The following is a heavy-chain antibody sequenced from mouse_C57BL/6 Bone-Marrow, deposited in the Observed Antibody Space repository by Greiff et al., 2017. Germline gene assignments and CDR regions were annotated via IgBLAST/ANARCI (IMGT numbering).Heavy chain of an antibody. Sequence: QVQLQQSGAELVRPGTSVKMSCKASGYTFTNYWIGWAKQRPGHGLEWIGDIYPGGGYTNYNEKFKGKATLTADTSSSTAYMQFSSLTSEDSAIYYCAKSYYDYFDGWGQGTTRTVDS. D-gene: IGHD2-10*01. CDR1: GYTFTNYW. CDR2: IYPGGGYT. J-gene: IGHJ2*01. CDR3: AKSYYDYFDG. V-gene: IGHV1-63*01.